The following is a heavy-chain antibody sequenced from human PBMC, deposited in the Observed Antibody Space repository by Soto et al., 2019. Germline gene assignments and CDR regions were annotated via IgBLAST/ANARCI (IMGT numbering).Heavy chain of an antibody. V-gene: IGHV3-48*02. J-gene: IGHJ4*02. CDR1: GFTFSSYS. CDR2: ISSSSSTI. CDR3: ARTSSIAARAGAALGQDFDY. D-gene: IGHD6-6*01. Sequence: EVQLVESGGGLVQPGGSLRLSCAASGFTFSSYSMNWVHQAPGKGLEWVSYISSSSSTIYYADSVKGRFTISRDNAKNSLYLQMNSLRDEDTAVYYCARTSSIAARAGAALGQDFDYWGQGTLVTVSS.